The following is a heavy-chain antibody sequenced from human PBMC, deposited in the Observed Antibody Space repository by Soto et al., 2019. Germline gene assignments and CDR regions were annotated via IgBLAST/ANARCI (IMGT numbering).Heavy chain of an antibody. J-gene: IGHJ5*02. V-gene: IGHV1-2*02. CDR3: ARVAILVGATVPPWFDP. CDR1: GYTFTGYY. D-gene: IGHD1-26*01. Sequence: ASVKVSCKASGYTFTGYYMHWVRQAPGQGLEWMGWINPNSGGTNYAQKFQGRVTMTWDTSISTAYMELSRLRSDDTAVYYCARVAILVGATVPPWFDPWGQGTLVTVSS. CDR2: INPNSGGT.